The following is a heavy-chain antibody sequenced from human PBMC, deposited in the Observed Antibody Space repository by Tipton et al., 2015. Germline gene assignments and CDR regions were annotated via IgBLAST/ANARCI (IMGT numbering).Heavy chain of an antibody. CDR2: IFYTGST. CDR1: GGAITSDGFY. V-gene: IGHV4-31*03. CDR3: ARDGYNSNYFDY. J-gene: IGHJ4*01. Sequence: TLSLTCTVSGGAITSDGFYWSWIRQHPGKGLEWIGYIFYTGSTYYNPSLKSRATLSVDTSKNQFSLKLSSVTAADAAVYYCARDGYNSNYFDYWGHGTLVTVSS. D-gene: IGHD5-24*01.